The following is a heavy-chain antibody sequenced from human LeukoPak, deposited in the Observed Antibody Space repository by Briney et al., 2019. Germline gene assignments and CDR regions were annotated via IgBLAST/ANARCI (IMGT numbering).Heavy chain of an antibody. CDR2: INPNSGGT. Sequence: AASVKVSCKASGYTFTGYYMHWVRQAPGQGLEWMGRINPNSGGTNYAQKFQGRVTMTGDTSISTAYMELSRLRSEDTAVYYCARDPGPRGQGNYWGQGTLVTVSS. V-gene: IGHV1-2*06. J-gene: IGHJ4*02. CDR3: ARDPGPRGQGNY. CDR1: GYTFTGYY. D-gene: IGHD7-27*01.